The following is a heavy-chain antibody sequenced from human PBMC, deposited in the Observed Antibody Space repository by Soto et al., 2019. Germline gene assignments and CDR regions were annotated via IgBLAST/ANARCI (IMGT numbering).Heavy chain of an antibody. CDR1: GGSFTSNNW. J-gene: IGHJ4*02. V-gene: IGHV4-4*02. Sequence: SETLSLTCAVSGGSFTSNNWWTWVRQPPGQGLEWIGEIYRTGSTNYSPSLKSRVTISREKSKNQFSLKVTSLTAADTAVYYGASRDPGTSVDYWGQGTLVTVSS. CDR2: IYRTGST. CDR3: ASRDPGTSVDY. D-gene: IGHD1-7*01.